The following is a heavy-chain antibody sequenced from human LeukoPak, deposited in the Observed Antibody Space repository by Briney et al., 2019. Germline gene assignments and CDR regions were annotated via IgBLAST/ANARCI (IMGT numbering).Heavy chain of an antibody. J-gene: IGHJ6*02. D-gene: IGHD6-13*01. Sequence: GGSLRLSCAASGFTFSSYWMHWVRQAPGKGLVWVSRINTDGSSTSYADSVKGRFTISRDNAKNSLYLQMNSLRAEDTAVYYCARGPADSSSWSNYYYYGMDDWGQGTTVTVSS. CDR1: GFTFSSYW. CDR2: INTDGSST. V-gene: IGHV3-74*01. CDR3: ARGPADSSSWSNYYYYGMDD.